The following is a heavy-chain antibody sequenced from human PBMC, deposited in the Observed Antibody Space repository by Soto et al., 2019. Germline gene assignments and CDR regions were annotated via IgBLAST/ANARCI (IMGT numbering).Heavy chain of an antibody. CDR3: ARGLGYSSSWYGGNWFDP. D-gene: IGHD6-13*01. CDR1: GGSISSGDYY. J-gene: IGHJ5*02. V-gene: IGHV4-30-4*01. Sequence: LSLTCTVSGGSISSGDYYWSWIRQPPGKGLEWIGYIYYSGSTYYNPSLKSRVTISVDTSKNQFSLKLSSVTAADTAVYYCARGLGYSSSWYGGNWFDPWGQVTLVTV. CDR2: IYYSGST.